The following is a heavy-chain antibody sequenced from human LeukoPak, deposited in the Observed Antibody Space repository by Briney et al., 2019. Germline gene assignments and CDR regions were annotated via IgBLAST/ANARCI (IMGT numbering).Heavy chain of an antibody. V-gene: IGHV4-59*12. J-gene: IGHJ5*02. Sequence: SETLSLTCTVSGGSISSYYWSWIRQPPGKGLEWIGYIYYSGSTNYNPSLKSRVTISVDTSKNQFSLKLSSVTAADTAVYYCARGTYYDFWSGYPRRGWFDPWGQGTLVTVSS. CDR1: GGSISSYY. CDR2: IYYSGST. D-gene: IGHD3-3*01. CDR3: ARGTYYDFWSGYPRRGWFDP.